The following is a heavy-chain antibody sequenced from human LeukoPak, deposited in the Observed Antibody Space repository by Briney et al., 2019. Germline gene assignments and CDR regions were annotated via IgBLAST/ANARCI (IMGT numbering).Heavy chain of an antibody. CDR1: GFTFSSYS. D-gene: IGHD3-9*01. J-gene: IGHJ4*02. CDR3: ARGHYDILTGYYSISGY. Sequence: GGSLRLSCAASGFTFSSYSMNWVRQAPGKGLEWVSSISSSSSYIYYADSVKGRFTISRDNAKNSLYLQMNSLRAEDTAVYYCARGHYDILTGYYSISGYWGQGTQVTVSS. CDR2: ISSSSSYI. V-gene: IGHV3-21*01.